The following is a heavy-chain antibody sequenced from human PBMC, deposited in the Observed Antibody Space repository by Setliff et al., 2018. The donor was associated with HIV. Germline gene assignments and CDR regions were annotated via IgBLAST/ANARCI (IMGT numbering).Heavy chain of an antibody. D-gene: IGHD3-22*01. CDR3: ARGGLITPFGLLSYYDSSGYFDY. J-gene: IGHJ4*02. CDR2: IWFDGSEK. V-gene: IGHV3-33*01. CDR1: GFNFARYN. Sequence: GGSLRLSCAASGFNFARYNIHWVRQAPGKGLEWVAAIWFDGSEKYNEDPVRGRFTTSRDNAKNSLYLQMNSLRNEDAAVYYCARGGLITPFGLLSYYDSSGYFDYWGQGTLVTVSS.